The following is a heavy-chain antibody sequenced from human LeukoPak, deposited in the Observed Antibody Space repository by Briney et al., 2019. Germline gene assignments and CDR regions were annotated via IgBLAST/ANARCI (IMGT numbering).Heavy chain of an antibody. Sequence: ASVKVSCKASGYTFTSYDINWVRQATGQGLEWMGWMNPNSGNTGYAQKFQGRVTMTRNTSISTAYMELSSLRSEDTAVYYCARAHSVAATFYYYYYIDVWGKGTTVTVSS. CDR3: ARAHSVAATFYYYYYIDV. J-gene: IGHJ6*03. CDR2: MNPNSGNT. CDR1: GYTFTSYD. D-gene: IGHD2-15*01. V-gene: IGHV1-8*01.